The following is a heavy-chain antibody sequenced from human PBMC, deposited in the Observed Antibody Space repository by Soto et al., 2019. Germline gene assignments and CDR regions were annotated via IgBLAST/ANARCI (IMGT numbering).Heavy chain of an antibody. J-gene: IGHJ4*02. CDR2: IGGNDDNT. CDR3: VKDLRGTAPYAH. Sequence: GGSLRLSCAASGFTFRIYAMSWVRQAPGKGLEWVSVIGGNDDNTYYTDSVKGRFTISRDNSKNMLYLQMNSLRVEDTAIYYCVKDLRGTAPYAHWGQGTLVTVSS. D-gene: IGHD2-2*01. V-gene: IGHV3-23*01. CDR1: GFTFRIYA.